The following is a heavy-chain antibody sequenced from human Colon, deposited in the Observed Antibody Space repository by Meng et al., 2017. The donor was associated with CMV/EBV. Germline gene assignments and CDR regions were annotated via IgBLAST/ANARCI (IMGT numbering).Heavy chain of an antibody. D-gene: IGHD2-2*01. CDR2: IRYDGANK. CDR3: AKVGYCSSASCYYHPMDV. V-gene: IGHV3-30*02. J-gene: IGHJ6*02. CDR1: GFTFSSYG. Sequence: GESLKLSCAASGFTFSSYGMHWVRQAPGKGLEWLAFIRYDGANKYYADSVKGRYTISRDNSKSTLYLQINSLRAEDTAVYYCAKVGYCSSASCYYHPMDVWGQGTTVTVSS.